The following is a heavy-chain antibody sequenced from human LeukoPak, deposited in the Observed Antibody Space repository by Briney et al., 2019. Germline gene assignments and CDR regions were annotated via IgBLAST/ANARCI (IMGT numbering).Heavy chain of an antibody. CDR1: HFTFTNRW. CDR2: IASNTDGGTT. D-gene: IGHD1-7*01. V-gene: IGHV3-15*07. Sequence: GGSLRLSCAASHFTFTNRWMNWVRQTPGKGLEWVGRIASNTDGGTTDYAAPVKGRFTVSRDDSKNALYLQMNSLKTEDTALYYCTTRTTTTIYWGQGTLVTVSS. J-gene: IGHJ4*02. CDR3: TTRTTTTIY.